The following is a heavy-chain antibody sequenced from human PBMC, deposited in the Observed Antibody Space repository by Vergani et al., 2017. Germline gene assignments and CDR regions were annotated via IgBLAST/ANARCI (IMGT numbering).Heavy chain of an antibody. CDR1: GYSFTSYW. Sequence: EVQLVQSGAEVKKPGESLRISCKGSGYSFTSYWISWVRQMPGKGLEWMGRIDPSDSYTNYSPSFQGHVTISADKSISTAYLHWSSLKASDTAMYYCVYGSGSYYGADYWGQGTLVTVSS. CDR3: VYGSGSYYGADY. V-gene: IGHV5-10-1*03. D-gene: IGHD3-10*01. J-gene: IGHJ4*02. CDR2: IDPSDSYT.